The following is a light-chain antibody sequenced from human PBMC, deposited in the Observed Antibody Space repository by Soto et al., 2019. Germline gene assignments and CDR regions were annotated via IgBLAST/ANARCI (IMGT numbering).Light chain of an antibody. J-gene: IGKJ2*01. Sequence: DIQMTQSPSTLSASVGDRVTITCRASQSITNCLAWYQQKPGKAPKLLLFDASSLRSGVPSRFSGSGSGTEFTLTISSLQPEDFATYYSQQHNPYPPDTFGQGTKLESK. CDR3: QQHNPYPPDT. V-gene: IGKV1-5*03. CDR2: DAS. CDR1: QSITNC.